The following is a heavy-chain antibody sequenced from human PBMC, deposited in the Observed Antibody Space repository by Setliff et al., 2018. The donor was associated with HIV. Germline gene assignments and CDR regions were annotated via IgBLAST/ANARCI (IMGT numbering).Heavy chain of an antibody. Sequence: SETLSLTCTVSRDSINGHWWSWIRQPPGKGLEWTGSIHYSGITHYNPSLKSRLTISVDTSKNQFSLKLSSVTAADTAVYYCARQGDGYNLYHVYYFDYWGQGTLVTVSS. V-gene: IGHV4-59*08. CDR3: ARQGDGYNLYHVYYFDY. D-gene: IGHD5-12*01. CDR1: RDSINGHW. CDR2: IHYSGIT. J-gene: IGHJ4*02.